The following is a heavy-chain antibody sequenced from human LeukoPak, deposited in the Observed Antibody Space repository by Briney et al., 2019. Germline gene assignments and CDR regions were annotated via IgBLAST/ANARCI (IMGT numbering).Heavy chain of an antibody. CDR3: ARREPAASLDY. CDR2: IIPVLGIA. CDR1: GGTFSSYA. V-gene: IGHV1-69*04. J-gene: IGHJ4*02. D-gene: IGHD2-2*01. Sequence: SVKVSCKASGGTFSSYAISWVRQAPGQGLEWMGRIIPVLGIANYAQKFQGRVTTTRDTSISTAYMKLSRLRSDDTAVYYCARREPAASLDYWGQGTLVTVSS.